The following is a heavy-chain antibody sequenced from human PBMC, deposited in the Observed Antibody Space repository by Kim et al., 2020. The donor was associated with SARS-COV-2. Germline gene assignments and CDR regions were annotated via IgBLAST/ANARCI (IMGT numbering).Heavy chain of an antibody. CDR1: GFTFSTYA. D-gene: IGHD5-12*01. CDR2: ISSDGSEK. V-gene: IGHV3-30-3*01. J-gene: IGHJ4*02. CDR3: VRLSAYEYSDH. Sequence: GGSLRLSCAASGFTFSTYAMHWVRQAPGKGLEWVTHISSDGSEKYYGEAVKGRFTVSRDDSKNTLYLLMDSLKTEDTAVYYCVRLSAYEYSDHWGQRTLVTVPS.